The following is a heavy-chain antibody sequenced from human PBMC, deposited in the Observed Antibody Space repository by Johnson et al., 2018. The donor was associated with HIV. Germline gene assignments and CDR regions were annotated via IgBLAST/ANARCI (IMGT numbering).Heavy chain of an antibody. CDR1: GFTFDDYA. CDR2: TSWNSGSI. CDR3: VRDDGSNYEAFDI. V-gene: IGHV3-9*01. J-gene: IGHJ3*02. D-gene: IGHD4-11*01. Sequence: VQLVESGGGLVQPGMSLRLSCAASGFTFDDYAMHLVRQAPGKGLEWVSGTSWNSGSIGYADSVKGRFTISRDNAKKSLYLQMNNLRAEDTAVYYCVRDDGSNYEAFDIWGQGTMVTVSS.